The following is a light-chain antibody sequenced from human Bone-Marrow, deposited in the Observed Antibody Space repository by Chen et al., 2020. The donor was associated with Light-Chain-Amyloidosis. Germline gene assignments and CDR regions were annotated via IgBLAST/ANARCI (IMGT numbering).Light chain of an antibody. J-gene: IGLJ3*02. CDR2: EVI. V-gene: IGLV2-8*01. Sequence: QSALTQPPSASGSPGQSGTISCTGTNSDVGRYYYVSWYQQHPGKAPKFLIYEVIKRSSVVPDRFSGSKSGNTASLTVSGLQAEDEADYYCCSYAGDSWVFGGGTKLTVL. CDR1: NSDVGRYYY. CDR3: CSYAGDSWV.